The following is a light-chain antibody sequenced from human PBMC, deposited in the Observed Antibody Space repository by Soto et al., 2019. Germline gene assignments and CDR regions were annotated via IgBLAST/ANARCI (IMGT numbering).Light chain of an antibody. CDR1: SRDVGGYNY. Sequence: QSALTQPSSVSGSPGQSVTISCTGTSRDVGGYNYVSWYQQHPGKAPKLMIYDVSKRPSGVPDRFSGSKSGSTASLTISGLQAEDEADYCCCSYAGSSYVFGTGTKLTVL. CDR2: DVS. V-gene: IGLV2-11*01. J-gene: IGLJ1*01. CDR3: CSYAGSSYV.